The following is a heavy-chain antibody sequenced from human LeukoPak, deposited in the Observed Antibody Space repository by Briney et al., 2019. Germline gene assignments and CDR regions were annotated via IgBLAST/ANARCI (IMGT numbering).Heavy chain of an antibody. Sequence: GGSLRLSCAASGFTFSSYWMSWFGQAPGKGREGVANIKQDVSEKYYVDSVKAQLPISRDNAKNSLYRQMNSLRAEDTAVYYCARDSPIYGSVFNWFDPWGQGTLVTVSS. CDR1: GFTFSSYW. V-gene: IGHV3-7*01. CDR3: ARDSPIYGSVFNWFDP. J-gene: IGHJ5*02. D-gene: IGHD3-10*01. CDR2: IKQDVSEK.